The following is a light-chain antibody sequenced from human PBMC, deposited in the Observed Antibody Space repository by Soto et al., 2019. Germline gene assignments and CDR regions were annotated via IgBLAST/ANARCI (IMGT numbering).Light chain of an antibody. Sequence: IQMTQSPSSLSASLGDRVTITCRASQRITTYLNWYQQKPGNAPKLLITTSGTLQRGVPSRFGGSGSGTDFTLTITSLQREDFATYFCQQTYSTPYTFGQGTKLEIK. J-gene: IGKJ2*01. CDR2: TSG. V-gene: IGKV1-39*01. CDR3: QQTYSTPYT. CDR1: QRITTY.